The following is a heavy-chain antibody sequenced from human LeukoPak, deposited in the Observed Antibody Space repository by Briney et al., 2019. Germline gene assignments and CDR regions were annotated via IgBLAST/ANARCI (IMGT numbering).Heavy chain of an antibody. CDR3: ARDLLPLYDSSGYSAFDI. Sequence: ASVKVSCKASGYTFTSYYMHWVRQAPGQGLEWMGIINPSGGSTSYAQKFQGRVTMTRDTSTSTVYMELSSLRSEDTAVYYCARDLLPLYDSSGYSAFDIWGQGTMVTVSS. J-gene: IGHJ3*02. CDR2: INPSGGST. D-gene: IGHD3-22*01. CDR1: GYTFTSYY. V-gene: IGHV1-46*01.